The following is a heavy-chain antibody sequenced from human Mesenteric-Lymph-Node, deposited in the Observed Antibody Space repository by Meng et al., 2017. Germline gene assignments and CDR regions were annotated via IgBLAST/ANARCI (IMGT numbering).Heavy chain of an antibody. V-gene: IGHV3-23*04. D-gene: IGHD6-13*01. CDR2: IRASDGAT. CDR1: GFTFSTCG. J-gene: IGHJ4*02. Sequence: EKRVMSGGGGVQPGRSLGLSCAASGFTFSTCGMRGVRQAAGKGLEWFSTIRASDGATYYADPGKGRFTISRDNSKNTLYLQMNSLRAEDTAVYYCAKDPNYSSSWYDDDYWGQGTLVTVSS. CDR3: AKDPNYSSSWYDDDY.